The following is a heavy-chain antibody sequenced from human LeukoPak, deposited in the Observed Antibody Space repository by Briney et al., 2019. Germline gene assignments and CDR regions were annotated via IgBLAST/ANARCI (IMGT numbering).Heavy chain of an antibody. J-gene: IGHJ3*02. CDR1: GGSISSSSYY. CDR2: IYYSGST. Sequence: SETLSLTCTVSGGSISSSSYYWGWIRQPPWKGLEWIGSIYYSGSTYYNPSLKSRVTISVDTSKNQFSLKLSSVTAADTAVYYCARGTMVSDGFDIWGQGTLVTVSS. D-gene: IGHD4/OR15-4a*01. V-gene: IGHV4-39*01. CDR3: ARGTMVSDGFDI.